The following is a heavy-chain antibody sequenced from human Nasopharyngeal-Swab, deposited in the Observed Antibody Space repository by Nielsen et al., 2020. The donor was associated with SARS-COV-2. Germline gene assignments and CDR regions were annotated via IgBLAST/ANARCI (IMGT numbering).Heavy chain of an antibody. CDR2: IYYSGST. CDR3: ARERIAARLPDRWFDP. Sequence: RQAPGKGLEWIGYIYYSGSTNYNPSLKSRVTISVDTSKNQFSLKLSSVTAADTAVYYCARERIAARLPDRWFDPWDQGTLVTVSS. D-gene: IGHD6-6*01. V-gene: IGHV4-59*01. J-gene: IGHJ5*02.